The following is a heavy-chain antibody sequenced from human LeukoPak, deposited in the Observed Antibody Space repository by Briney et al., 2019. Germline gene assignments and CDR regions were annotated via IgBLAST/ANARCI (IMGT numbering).Heavy chain of an antibody. J-gene: IGHJ5*02. D-gene: IGHD2-2*01. V-gene: IGHV1-69*13. CDR2: IIPIFGTA. CDR1: GGTFSSYA. Sequence: ASVKVSRKASGGTFSSYAISWVRQAPGQGLEWMGGIIPIFGTANYAQKFQGRVTITADESTSTAYMGLSSLRSEDTAVYYCASRYCSSTSCHDWFDPWGQGTLVTVSS. CDR3: ASRYCSSTSCHDWFDP.